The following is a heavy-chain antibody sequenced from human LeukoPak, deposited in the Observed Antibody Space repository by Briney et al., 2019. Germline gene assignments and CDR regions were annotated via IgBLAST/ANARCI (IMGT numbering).Heavy chain of an antibody. J-gene: IGHJ4*02. CDR2: IYYSGST. CDR3: ARISGYFDY. Sequence: SETLSLTCTVSGGSISSSSYYWGWIRQPPGKGLEWIGYIYYSGSTNYNPSLKSRVTISVDTSKNQFSLKLSSVTAADTAVYYCARISGYFDYWGQGTLVTVSS. V-gene: IGHV4-61*05. CDR1: GGSISSSSYY. D-gene: IGHD3-22*01.